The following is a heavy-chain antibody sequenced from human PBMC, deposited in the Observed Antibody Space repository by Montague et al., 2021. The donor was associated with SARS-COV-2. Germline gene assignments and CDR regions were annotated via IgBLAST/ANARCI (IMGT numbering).Heavy chain of an antibody. CDR1: GFSLSTSGLC. D-gene: IGHD1-26*01. J-gene: IGHJ3*02. CDR2: IDWDDDK. Sequence: PALVKPTQTLTQTRTFSGFSLSTSGLCVSWIRQPPGKALEWLALIDWDDDKYYSTSLKTRFTISKDTSKNQVVLTMTNMDPVDTATYYCARIWGATRGDAFDIWGQGTMVTVSS. CDR3: ARIWGATRGDAFDI. V-gene: IGHV2-70*01.